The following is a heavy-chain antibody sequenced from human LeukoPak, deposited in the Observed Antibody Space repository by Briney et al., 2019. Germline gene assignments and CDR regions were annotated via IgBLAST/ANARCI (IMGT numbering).Heavy chain of an antibody. CDR1: GFTFSKFA. CDR2: VSYDASYK. D-gene: IGHD3-22*01. CDR3: ARGGYYYDSSGSLGPGYYFDY. V-gene: IGHV3-30*14. Sequence: GSLRLSCAAAGFTFSKFAMHWVRQAPGKGLEWVAVVSYDASYKYYADSVKGRFTISRDNSKNTLYLQMNSLRAEDTAVYYCARGGYYYDSSGSLGPGYYFDYWGQGTLVTVSS. J-gene: IGHJ4*02.